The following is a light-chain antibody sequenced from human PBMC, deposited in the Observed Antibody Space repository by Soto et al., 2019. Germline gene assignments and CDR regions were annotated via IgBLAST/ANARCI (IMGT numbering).Light chain of an antibody. Sequence: QSALTQPPSASGSPGQSVTISCTGTSSDVGGYNYVSWYQQHPGEAPKLMIYEVSKRPSGVPDRFSGSKSGNTASLTVSGLQAEDEADYYCSSYAGSNNVLFGGGTKLTVL. CDR1: SSDVGGYNY. CDR3: SSYAGSNNVL. CDR2: EVS. J-gene: IGLJ2*01. V-gene: IGLV2-8*01.